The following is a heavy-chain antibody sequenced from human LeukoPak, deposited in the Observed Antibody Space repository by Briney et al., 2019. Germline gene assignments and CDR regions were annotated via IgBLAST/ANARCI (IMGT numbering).Heavy chain of an antibody. CDR2: MYYSGST. J-gene: IGHJ6*02. Sequence: KASETLSLTCTVSGGPISSDYWSWIRQSPEKGLEWIAYMYYSGSTNYNPSLKSRVTISVDTSKNQFSLKLSSVTAADTAVYYCARDNRSLGGHYYYYGMDVWGQGTTVTVSS. CDR3: ARDNRSLGGHYYYYGMDV. D-gene: IGHD1-14*01. V-gene: IGHV4-59*01. CDR1: GGPISSDY.